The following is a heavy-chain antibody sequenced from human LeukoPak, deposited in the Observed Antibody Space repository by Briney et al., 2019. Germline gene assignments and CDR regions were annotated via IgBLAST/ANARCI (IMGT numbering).Heavy chain of an antibody. CDR1: GFTFSSYG. Sequence: GGSLRLSCAASGFTFSSYGMHWVRQAPGRGLEWVSVFYSPGSTYYADSVHGRFTISRDNSLNTLFLQMNSLRVEDTAVYYCASARESCIGSTCYEYFHHWGQGTPLTVSS. CDR2: FYSPGST. D-gene: IGHD2-2*01. V-gene: IGHV3-NL1*01. CDR3: ASARESCIGSTCYEYFHH. J-gene: IGHJ1*01.